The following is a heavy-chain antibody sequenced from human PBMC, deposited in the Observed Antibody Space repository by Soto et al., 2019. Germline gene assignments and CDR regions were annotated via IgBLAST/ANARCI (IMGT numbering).Heavy chain of an antibody. V-gene: IGHV3-23*01. D-gene: IGHD5-12*01. CDR1: GFTFSSYA. Sequence: GGSLRLSCAASGFTFSSYAMSWVRQAPGKGLEWVSAVSGSGGSTYYADSVKGRFTISRDNSKNTLYLQMNSLRAEDTAVYYCAKDRSGYGHFDYWGQGTLVTVSS. CDR2: VSGSGGST. J-gene: IGHJ4*02. CDR3: AKDRSGYGHFDY.